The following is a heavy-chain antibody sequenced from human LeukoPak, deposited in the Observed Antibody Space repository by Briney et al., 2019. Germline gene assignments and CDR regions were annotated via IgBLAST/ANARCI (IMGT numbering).Heavy chain of an antibody. Sequence: SETLSLTCTVSGGSISSYYWSWIRQPPGKGLEWIGYIYYSGTTNYNPSLKSRVTISVDTSKNQFSLKLSSVTAADTAVYYCARRPNYYGSGSYYKGLRYFDYWGQGTLVTVSS. D-gene: IGHD3-10*01. CDR2: IYYSGTT. CDR1: GGSISSYY. V-gene: IGHV4-59*12. CDR3: ARRPNYYGSGSYYKGLRYFDY. J-gene: IGHJ4*02.